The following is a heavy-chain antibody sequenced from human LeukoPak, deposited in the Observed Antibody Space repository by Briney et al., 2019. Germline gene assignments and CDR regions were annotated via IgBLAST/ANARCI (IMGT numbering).Heavy chain of an antibody. CDR3: ARDDVTIFGVVNYYMDV. V-gene: IGHV3-30-3*01. CDR1: GFTFSSYA. CDR2: LSYDGSNK. D-gene: IGHD3-3*01. J-gene: IGHJ6*03. Sequence: GGSLRLSCAASGFTFSSYAMHWVRQAPGKGLEWVAVLSYDGSNKYYADSVKGRFTISRDNSKNTLYLQMNSLRAEDTAVYYCARDDVTIFGVVNYYMDVWGKGTTVTVSS.